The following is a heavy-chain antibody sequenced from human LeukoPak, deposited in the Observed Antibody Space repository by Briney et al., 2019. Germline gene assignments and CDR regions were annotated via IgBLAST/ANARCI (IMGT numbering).Heavy chain of an antibody. CDR2: ISWNSGSI. J-gene: IGHJ4*02. V-gene: IGHV3-9*01. CDR1: GFTFYDYA. CDR3: AKEVGSYVWGSYRYEGFDY. D-gene: IGHD3-16*02. Sequence: GGSLRLSCAASGFTFYDYAMHWVRQAPGKGLEGVSGISWNSGSIVYADSVKGRFTISRDNAKNSLYLQMNSLRAEDTALYYCAKEVGSYVWGSYRYEGFDYWGQGTLVTVSS.